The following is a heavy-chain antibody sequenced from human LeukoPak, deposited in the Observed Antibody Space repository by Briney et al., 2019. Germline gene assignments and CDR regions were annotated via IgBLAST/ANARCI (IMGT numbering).Heavy chain of an antibody. V-gene: IGHV4-34*01. CDR3: ARGLNYVVY. Sequence: SETLSLTCAVYGGSLSGYYWSWLRQPPGKGVELIGEINHCGSTNYNPTLQSRVTISVDESKNQFSMKLRTATAADTAVYYCARGLNYVVYWGQGTLVTVSS. D-gene: IGHD3-10*02. CDR1: GGSLSGYY. CDR2: INHCGST. J-gene: IGHJ4*02.